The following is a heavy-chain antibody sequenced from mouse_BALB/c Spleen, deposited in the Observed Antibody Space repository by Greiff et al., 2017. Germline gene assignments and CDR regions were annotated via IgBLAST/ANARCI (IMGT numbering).Heavy chain of an antibody. J-gene: IGHJ2*01. D-gene: IGHD2-1*01. Sequence: EVQLQESGGGLVKPGGSLKLSCAASGFTFSSYTMSWVRQTPEKRLEWVATISSGGGNTYYPDSVKGRFTISRDNAKNNLYLQMSSLRSEDTALYYCARNGNYDYFDYWGQGTTLTVSS. CDR3: ARNGNYDYFDY. CDR1: GFTFSSYT. V-gene: IGHV5-9*03. CDR2: ISSGGGNT.